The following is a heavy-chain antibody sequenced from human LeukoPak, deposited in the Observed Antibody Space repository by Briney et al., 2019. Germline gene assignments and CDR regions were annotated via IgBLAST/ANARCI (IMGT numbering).Heavy chain of an antibody. V-gene: IGHV3-23*01. CDR3: AKGPVVTFDI. J-gene: IGHJ3*02. CDR2: ISCSGGST. CDR1: VFTFSNYS. Sequence: GGCLRLSRAASVFTFSNYSMNGVRQAPGKGLEGVSGISCSGGSTYYADSVKGRFTISRDNSKKTLYLQMNSMRAEDTAVYYCAKGPVVTFDIWGQGTMVTVSS. D-gene: IGHD2-15*01.